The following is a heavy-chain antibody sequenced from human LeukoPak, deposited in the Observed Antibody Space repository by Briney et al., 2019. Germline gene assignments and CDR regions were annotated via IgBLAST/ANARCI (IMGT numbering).Heavy chain of an antibody. J-gene: IGHJ6*03. CDR1: GGSISSYY. CDR3: ARVYKIFGVVTNRNYYYYMDV. CDR2: IYTSGST. V-gene: IGHV4-4*07. D-gene: IGHD3-3*01. Sequence: SETLSLTCTVSGGSISSYYWSWIRQPAGKGLEWIGRIYTSGSTNYNPSLKSRVTMSVDTSKNQFSLKLSSVTAADTAVYYCARVYKIFGVVTNRNYYYYMDVWGKGTTVTVSS.